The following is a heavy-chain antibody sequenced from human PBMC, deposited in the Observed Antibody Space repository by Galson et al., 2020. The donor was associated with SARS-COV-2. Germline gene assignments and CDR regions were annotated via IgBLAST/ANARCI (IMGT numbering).Heavy chain of an antibody. Sequence: GGSLSLTCAASGFTFSSYAMHWVRQAPAKGLEWVAVISYDGSNKYYADPVKGRFTTSRYNSKNTLYLQMNSLRAEDTSVYYCARSYSGGYVGAFDIWGEGTMVTVCS. V-gene: IGHV3-30*04. CDR1: GFTFSSYA. CDR3: ARSYSGGYVGAFDI. D-gene: IGHD1-26*01. CDR2: ISYDGSNK. J-gene: IGHJ3*02.